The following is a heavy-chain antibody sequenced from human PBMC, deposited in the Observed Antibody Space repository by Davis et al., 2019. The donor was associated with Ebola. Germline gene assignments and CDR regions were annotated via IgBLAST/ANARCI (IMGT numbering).Heavy chain of an antibody. D-gene: IGHD2-2*01. J-gene: IGHJ6*02. CDR2: ISAYNGNT. CDR1: GYTFTSYG. CDR3: AREGYCSSTSCYAPYYYYYYGMDV. V-gene: IGHV1-18*01. Sequence: AASVKVSCKASGYTFTSYGISWVRQAPGQGLEWMGWISAYNGNTNYAQKLQGRVTMTTDTSTSTAYMELRSLRSDDTAVYYCAREGYCSSTSCYAPYYYYYYGMDVWGQGTTVTVSS.